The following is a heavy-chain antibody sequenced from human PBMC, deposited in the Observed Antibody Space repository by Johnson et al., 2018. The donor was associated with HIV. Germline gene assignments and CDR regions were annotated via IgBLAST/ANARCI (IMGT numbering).Heavy chain of an antibody. CDR3: ARDPYPFREYHGDAFDI. V-gene: IGHV3-30*03. CDR2: ISYDGSNK. D-gene: IGHD3-10*01. CDR1: GFTFSSYG. J-gene: IGHJ3*02. Sequence: QVQLVESGGGLVKPGGSLRLSCAASGFTFSSYGMHWVRQAPGKGLEWVSVISYDGSNKYYADSVKGRFTISRDSSKDTLYVQMNSLRGEDTAVYYCARDPYPFREYHGDAFDIWGQGTVVTVSS.